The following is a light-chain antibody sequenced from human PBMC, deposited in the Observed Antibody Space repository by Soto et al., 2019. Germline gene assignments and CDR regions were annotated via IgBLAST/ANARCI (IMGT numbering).Light chain of an antibody. J-gene: IGKJ2*01. CDR1: QSVSSTY. Sequence: EIVLTQSPGTLSLSPGERATLSCRTSQSVSSTYLAWYQQRPGQAPRLLLYGASSRATGIPDRFSGSGSGTDFTLTISRLEPEDFAVYYCQQYSSPPRYTFGQGTKVEMK. CDR3: QQYSSPPRYT. CDR2: GAS. V-gene: IGKV3-20*01.